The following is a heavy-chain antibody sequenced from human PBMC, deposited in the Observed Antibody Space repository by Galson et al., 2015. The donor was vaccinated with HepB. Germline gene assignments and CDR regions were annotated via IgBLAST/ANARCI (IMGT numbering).Heavy chain of an antibody. CDR2: TYYRSKWCN. CDR3: TRSVAGSDA. V-gene: IGHV6-1*01. Sequence: CAISGDSVSSNSVAWNWIRQSPSRGLEWLGRTYYRSKWCNDYAISVKSRITINPDTSKNQFSLQLNSVTPEDTAVYFCTRSVAGSDAWGQGTLVTVSS. J-gene: IGHJ5*02. D-gene: IGHD6-19*01. CDR1: GDSVSSNSVA.